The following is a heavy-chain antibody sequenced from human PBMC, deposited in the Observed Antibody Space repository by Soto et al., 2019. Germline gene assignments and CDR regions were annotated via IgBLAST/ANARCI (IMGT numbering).Heavy chain of an antibody. D-gene: IGHD2-15*01. CDR3: ARESEDLTSNFDY. V-gene: IGHV3-11*06. CDR1: GFTFSDYY. CDR2: ISSTTNYI. J-gene: IGHJ4*02. Sequence: GGSLRLSCAASGFTFSDYYMTWIRQAPGKGLEWVSSISSTTNYIYYGDSMKGRFTISRDNAKNSLYLEMNSLRAEDTAVYYCARESEDLTSNFDYWGQGTLVTVSS.